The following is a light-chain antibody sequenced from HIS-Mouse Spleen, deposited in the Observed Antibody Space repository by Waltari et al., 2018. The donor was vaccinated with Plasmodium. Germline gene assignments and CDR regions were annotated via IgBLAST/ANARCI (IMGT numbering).Light chain of an antibody. CDR2: GAS. CDR1: QSVSRN. Sequence: EIVMTQSPATLSVSPGERATLSCRGSQSVSRNLAWYQQKPGQAPRLLLYGASTRATGIPARFSGSGAGTEFTLTISSLQSEDFAVYYCQQYNNWSFTFGPGTKVDIK. J-gene: IGKJ3*01. CDR3: QQYNNWSFT. V-gene: IGKV3-15*01.